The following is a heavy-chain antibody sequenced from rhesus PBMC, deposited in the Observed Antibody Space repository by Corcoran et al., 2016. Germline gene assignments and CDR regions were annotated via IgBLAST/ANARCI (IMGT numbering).Heavy chain of an antibody. V-gene: IGHV1-111*02. J-gene: IGHJ4*01. CDR2: VEPEDGEE. D-gene: IGHD6-31*01. CDR3: ATEIAAAGSYYFDY. CDR1: GYTFTDYY. Sequence: EVQLVQSGAEVTKPGASVKISCKASGYTFTDYYLHWVRQAPGKGLEYMGSVEPEDGEEIHAQKFQDRVTITADTSTDTAYMELSSMRSEDTAVYYCATEIAAAGSYYFDYWGQGVLVTVSS.